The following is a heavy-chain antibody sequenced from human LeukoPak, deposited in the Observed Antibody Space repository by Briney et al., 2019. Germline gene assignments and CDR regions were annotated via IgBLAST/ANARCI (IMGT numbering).Heavy chain of an antibody. CDR1: GFTFSSYA. J-gene: IGHJ4*02. CDR3: VRAGPLYYYDSSGYRGDYFDY. CDR2: ISGSGGST. D-gene: IGHD3-22*01. Sequence: GRSLRLSCAASGFTFSSYAMSWVRQAPGKGLKWVSAISGSGGSTYYADSVKGRFTLSRDNSKNTLYLQMNSLRAEDMAVYYCVRAGPLYYYDSSGYRGDYFDYWGQGTLVTVSS. V-gene: IGHV3-23*01.